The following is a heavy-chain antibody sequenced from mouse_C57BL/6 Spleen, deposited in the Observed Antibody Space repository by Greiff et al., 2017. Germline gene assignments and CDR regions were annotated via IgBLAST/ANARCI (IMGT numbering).Heavy chain of an antibody. CDR2: INPSSGYT. CDR3: ARGVGYYFDY. CDR1: GYTFTSYW. V-gene: IGHV1-7*01. Sequence: QVQLQQSGAELAKPGASVKLSCKASGYTFTSYWMHWVQQRPGQGLEWIGYINPSSGYTKYNQKFKDQCTVTADKSSSTAYMQLSSLTYEDSAVYYCARGVGYYFDYWGQGTTLTVSS. J-gene: IGHJ2*01.